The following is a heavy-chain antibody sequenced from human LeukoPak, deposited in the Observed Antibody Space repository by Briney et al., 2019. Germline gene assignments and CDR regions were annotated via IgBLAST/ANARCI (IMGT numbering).Heavy chain of an antibody. V-gene: IGHV1-58*02. CDR3: AAELYSGTYGRCCSFAF. Sequence: SVKVSCKTSGFTFSNSAIQWVRQARGQRLEWIGWIIVGSGKTHYAQNIQERITITRDTSTNTAYMELNSLTSEDTAVYYCAAELYSGTYGRCCSFAFWGQGTLVTVSS. CDR2: IIVGSGKT. CDR1: GFTFSNSA. D-gene: IGHD1-26*01. J-gene: IGHJ4*02.